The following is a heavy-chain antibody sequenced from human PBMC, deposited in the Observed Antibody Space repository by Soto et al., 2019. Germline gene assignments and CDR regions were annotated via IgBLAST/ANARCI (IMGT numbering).Heavy chain of an antibody. CDR3: ARGGYSNGWYYYVY. D-gene: IGHD6-19*01. CDR1: GFTFSAYA. J-gene: IGHJ4*02. V-gene: IGHV3-33*01. Sequence: QVQLVESGGGVVQPGMSLSLSCAASGFTFSAYAMDWVRQAPGNGLEWVAITSHDERKISYAGSVKGLFTISRGNSEISLYLQMYSPSAEDTVVYYCARGGYSNGWYYYVYWGQGTLVIVCS. CDR2: TSHDERKI.